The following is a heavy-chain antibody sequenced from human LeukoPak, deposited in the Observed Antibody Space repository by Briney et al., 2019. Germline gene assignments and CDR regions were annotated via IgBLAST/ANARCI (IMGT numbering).Heavy chain of an antibody. CDR3: ASYQRENVDYFDY. CDR2: IYYSGST. V-gene: IGHV4-59*02. Sequence: SETLSLTCTVSGGSVSSYYWSWIRQPPGKGLEWVGYIYYSGSTNYNPSLKSRVTISVDTSKNQFSLKLTSVTAADTAEYYCASYQRENVDYFDYWGQGTLVTVSP. CDR1: GGSVSSYY. J-gene: IGHJ4*02. D-gene: IGHD1-1*01.